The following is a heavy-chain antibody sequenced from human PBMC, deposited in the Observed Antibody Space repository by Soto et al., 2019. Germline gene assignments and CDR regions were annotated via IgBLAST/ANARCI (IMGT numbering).Heavy chain of an antibody. Sequence: EVQLLESGGGLEQPGGSLRLSCAASGFTFDSFAMTWVRQAPGKGLEWVSAISASGGSTFYADSVRGRFTISRDSSKNQLYRQMHSLRAEDTAVYYGARVAVMPDSWGPGTLVTVSS. CDR2: ISASGGST. J-gene: IGHJ4*02. V-gene: IGHV3-23*01. CDR3: ARVAVMPDS. D-gene: IGHD3-16*01. CDR1: GFTFDSFA.